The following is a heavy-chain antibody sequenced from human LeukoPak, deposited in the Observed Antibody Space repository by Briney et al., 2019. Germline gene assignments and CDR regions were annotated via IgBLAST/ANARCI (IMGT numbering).Heavy chain of an antibody. D-gene: IGHD1-26*01. CDR3: ARGAWELPTMHDF. Sequence: PGRSLRLSCAASGFSFEDFAMHWVRQAPGKGLEWVSSISSSSSYIYYADSVKGRFTISRDNAKNSLYLQMNSLRAEDTAVYYCARGAWELPTMHDFWGQGTLVTVSS. CDR2: ISSSSSYI. CDR1: GFSFEDFA. V-gene: IGHV3-21*01. J-gene: IGHJ4*02.